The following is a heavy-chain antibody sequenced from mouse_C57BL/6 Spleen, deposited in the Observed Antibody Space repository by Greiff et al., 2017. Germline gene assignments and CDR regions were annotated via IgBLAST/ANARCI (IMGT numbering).Heavy chain of an antibody. D-gene: IGHD2-4*01. CDR3: AREGLRHYFDY. V-gene: IGHV1-52*01. J-gene: IGHJ2*01. CDR2: IDPSDSET. Sequence: QVQLQQPGAELVRPGSSVKLSCKASGYTFTSYWMHWVKQRPIQGLEWIGNIDPSDSETHYNQKFKDKATLTVDKSSSTAYMQLSSLTSEDSAVYYCAREGLRHYFDYGGQGTTLTVSS. CDR1: GYTFTSYW.